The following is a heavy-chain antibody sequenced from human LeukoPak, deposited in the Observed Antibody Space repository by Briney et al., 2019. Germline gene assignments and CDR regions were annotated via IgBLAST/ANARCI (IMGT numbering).Heavy chain of an antibody. D-gene: IGHD2-2*01. Sequence: PGGSLRLSCAASGFTFTSYAMTWVRQAPGMGLEWVSGISGSGGSAYYADSVRGRFTISRDNSKNTLYLQMNSLRAEDTAVYYCAKDGEYCGSSSCSIAYWGQGTLVTVSS. CDR1: GFTFTSYA. CDR3: AKDGEYCGSSSCSIAY. CDR2: ISGSGGSA. J-gene: IGHJ4*02. V-gene: IGHV3-23*01.